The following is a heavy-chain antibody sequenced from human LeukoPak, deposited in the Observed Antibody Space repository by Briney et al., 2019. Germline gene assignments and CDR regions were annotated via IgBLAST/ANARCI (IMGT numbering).Heavy chain of an antibody. CDR2: ISGSGGST. CDR3: ARVIRAAPGKGYFDY. V-gene: IGHV3-23*01. CDR1: GFIFSTYA. D-gene: IGHD6-13*01. Sequence: GSLRLSCATSGFIFSTYALSWVRQAPGKGLEWASSISGSGGSTYHADSVKGRFTISRDSSKNTLYLQMNSLRAEDTAIYYCARVIRAAPGKGYFDYWGQGTLVTVSS. J-gene: IGHJ4*02.